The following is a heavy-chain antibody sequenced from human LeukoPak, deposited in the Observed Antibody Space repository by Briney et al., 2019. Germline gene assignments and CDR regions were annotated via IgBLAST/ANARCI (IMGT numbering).Heavy chain of an antibody. J-gene: IGHJ4*02. CDR3: AKGTPTFFHYYFDY. V-gene: IGHV3-9*01. D-gene: IGHD2/OR15-2a*01. CDR2: ISWNSGSI. CDR1: GFTFDDYA. Sequence: GGSLRLSCAASGFTFDDYAMHWVRQAPGKGLEWVSGISWNSGSIGYADSVKGRFTISRDNAKNSLYLQMNSLRAEDTALYYCAKGTPTFFHYYFDYWGQGTLVTVSS.